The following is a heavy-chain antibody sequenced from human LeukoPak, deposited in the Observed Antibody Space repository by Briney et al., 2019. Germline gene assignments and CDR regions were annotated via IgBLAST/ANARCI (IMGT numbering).Heavy chain of an antibody. CDR1: GGSISNYY. CDR2: IYYSGST. D-gene: IGHD3-22*01. CDR3: ARLGDISGYYPYYFDY. J-gene: IGHJ4*02. Sequence: SETLSLACTVSGGSISNYYWSWIRQPPGKGLDWIGCIYYSGSTSYNPSLKSRVTISIDTSKNQFSLNLRSVTAADTAVYYCARLGDISGYYPYYFDYWGQGTLVIVSS. V-gene: IGHV4-59*08.